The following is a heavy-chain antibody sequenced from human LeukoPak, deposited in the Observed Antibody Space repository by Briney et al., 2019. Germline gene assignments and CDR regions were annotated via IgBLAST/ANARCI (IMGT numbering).Heavy chain of an antibody. Sequence: GGSLRLSCSASGFTFSDYDMNWVRQAPGKGLEWVSSISGLSTHIYYGDSVKGRFSISRDNAKNSVYLQMNSLGVEDTAIYYCGRAFPPLRTSSAGDLWSQGILVTVSS. V-gene: IGHV3-69-1*02. CDR3: GRAFPPLRTSSAGDL. D-gene: IGHD3-16*01. CDR2: ISGLSTHI. J-gene: IGHJ4*02. CDR1: GFTFSDYD.